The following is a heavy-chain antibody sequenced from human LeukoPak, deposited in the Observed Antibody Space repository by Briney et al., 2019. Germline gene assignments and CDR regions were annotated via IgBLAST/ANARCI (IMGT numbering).Heavy chain of an antibody. D-gene: IGHD2-15*01. CDR1: GGSFSGYY. CDR2: INHSGST. CDR3: ASGSRYLRAFDI. V-gene: IGHV4-34*01. Sequence: TSETLSLTCAVYGGSFSGYYWSWIRQPPGKGLEWIGEINHSGSTNYNPSLKSRVTISVDTSKNQFSLKLSSVTAADTAVYYCASGSRYLRAFDIWGQGTMVTVSS. J-gene: IGHJ3*02.